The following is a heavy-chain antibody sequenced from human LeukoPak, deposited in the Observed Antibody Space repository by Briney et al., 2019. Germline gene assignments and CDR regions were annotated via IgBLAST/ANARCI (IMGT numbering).Heavy chain of an antibody. J-gene: IGHJ6*02. CDR2: IYPGDSDT. CDR3: ARHRGTVTTFYYYYYGMDV. V-gene: IGHV5-51*01. Sequence: GKSLQISCKGSGYSFTSYWIGWVRQMPGKGLEWMGIIYPGDSDTRYSPSFQGQVTISADKSISTAYLQWSSLKASDTAMYYCARHRGTVTTFYYYYYGMDVWGQGTTVTVSS. D-gene: IGHD4-17*01. CDR1: GYSFTSYW.